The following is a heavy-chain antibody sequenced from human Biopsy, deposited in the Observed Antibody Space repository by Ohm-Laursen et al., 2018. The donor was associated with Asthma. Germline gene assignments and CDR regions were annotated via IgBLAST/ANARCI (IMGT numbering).Heavy chain of an antibody. CDR2: IKHDGTEK. Sequence: GSLRLSCAALGFTFGDYWMSWVRQVPGKGLEWVANIKHDGTEKNHVDSLKGRFTISRDNAKNSLYLQMNSLRAEDTAVYYCARTFHFWSPYHAEHYQLWGQGTLVTVPS. J-gene: IGHJ1*01. CDR1: GFTFGDYW. D-gene: IGHD3-3*02. CDR3: ARTFHFWSPYHAEHYQL. V-gene: IGHV3-7*01.